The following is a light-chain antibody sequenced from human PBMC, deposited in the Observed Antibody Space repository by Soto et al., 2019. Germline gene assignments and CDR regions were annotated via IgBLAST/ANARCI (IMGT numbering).Light chain of an antibody. J-gene: IGLJ1*01. Sequence: QSVLTQPASVSGSPGQSITISCTGTSSDVGGYNYVSWYQQHPGKAPKLMIYDVSIRPSGVSNRFSGSKSGNTASLTISGLQAEDEADYYCSSYTSSSTLVFGTGTELTVL. V-gene: IGLV2-14*01. CDR3: SSYTSSSTLV. CDR1: SSDVGGYNY. CDR2: DVS.